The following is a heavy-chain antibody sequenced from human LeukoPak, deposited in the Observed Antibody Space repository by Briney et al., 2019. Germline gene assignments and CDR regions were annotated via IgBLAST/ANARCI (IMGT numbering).Heavy chain of an antibody. Sequence: GGSLRLSCSASGFTFGDYAMSWVRQAPGKGLEWVGLIRSKAYSGTTEYAASVRGRFSISRDDSKSIADLQMNSLKTEDTAVYYCTRGLTGGAYFDYWGQGTLVTVSS. CDR1: GFTFGDYA. CDR2: IRSKAYSGTT. J-gene: IGHJ4*02. V-gene: IGHV3-49*04. CDR3: TRGLTGGAYFDY. D-gene: IGHD7-27*01.